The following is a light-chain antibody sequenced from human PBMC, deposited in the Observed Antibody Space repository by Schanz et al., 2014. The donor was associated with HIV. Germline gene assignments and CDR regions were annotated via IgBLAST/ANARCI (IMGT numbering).Light chain of an antibody. J-gene: IGLJ2*01. CDR3: SSYTSSSTLV. CDR2: DVS. Sequence: QSALTQPPSASGSPGQSVTISCTGTTSDIGNHDFVSWYQQHPGKAPKLMIYDVSNRPSGVSSRFSGSKSGNTASLTISGLQAEDEADYYCSSYTSSSTLVFGGGTKLTVL. V-gene: IGLV2-14*01. CDR1: TSDIGNHDF.